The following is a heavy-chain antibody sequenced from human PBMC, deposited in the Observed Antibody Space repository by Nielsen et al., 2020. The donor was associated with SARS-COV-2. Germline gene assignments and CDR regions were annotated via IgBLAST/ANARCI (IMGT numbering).Heavy chain of an antibody. CDR2: ISYDGSNK. CDR3: ARYFDWLGYDY. Sequence: GGSLRLSCAASGFTFSSYGMHWVRQAPGKGLEWVAVISYDGSNKYYADSVKGRFTISRDNAKNSLYLQMNSLRAEDTALYYCARYFDWLGYDYWGQGTLVTVSS. V-gene: IGHV3-30*03. D-gene: IGHD3-9*01. CDR1: GFTFSSYG. J-gene: IGHJ4*02.